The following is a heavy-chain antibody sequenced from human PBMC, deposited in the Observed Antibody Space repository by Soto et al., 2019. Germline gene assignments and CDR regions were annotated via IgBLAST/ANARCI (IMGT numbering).Heavy chain of an antibody. CDR1: GGSISSYY. CDR3: ARGIVVVPAAIVWFDP. Sequence: SETLSLTCTVSGGSISSYYWSWIRQPPGKGLEWIGYIYYSGSTNYNPSLKSRVTISVDTSKNQFSLKLSSVTAADTAVYYCARGIVVVPAAIVWFDPWGQGTLVTVSS. D-gene: IGHD2-2*01. V-gene: IGHV4-59*01. J-gene: IGHJ5*02. CDR2: IYYSGST.